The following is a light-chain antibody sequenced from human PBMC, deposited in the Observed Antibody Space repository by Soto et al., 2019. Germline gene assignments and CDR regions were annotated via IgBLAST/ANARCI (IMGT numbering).Light chain of an antibody. CDR1: QSVRNNY. J-gene: IGKJ1*01. CDR3: QQYHSYWT. V-gene: IGKV3-20*01. Sequence: EIVLTQAPDTLSLSPGERATLSCRASQSVRNNYLAWYQQKPGQAPRLLIYGASSRATGIPDRFSGSVSGTDFTLTISRLEPEDFAVYYCQQYHSYWTFGQGTKVE. CDR2: GAS.